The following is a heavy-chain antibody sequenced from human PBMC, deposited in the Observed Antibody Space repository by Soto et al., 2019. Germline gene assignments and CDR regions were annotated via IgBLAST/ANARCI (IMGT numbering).Heavy chain of an antibody. Sequence: QVQLVESGGGVVQPGRSLRLSCAASGFTFSSYGMHWVRQAPGKGLEWVAVISYDGSNKYYADSVKGRFTISRDNSKNTLYLQMNSLRAEDTAVYYCAKGLIAVAGTGGTHDAFAIWGQGTMVTVSS. CDR3: AKGLIAVAGTGGTHDAFAI. CDR1: GFTFSSYG. J-gene: IGHJ3*02. CDR2: ISYDGSNK. V-gene: IGHV3-30*18. D-gene: IGHD6-19*01.